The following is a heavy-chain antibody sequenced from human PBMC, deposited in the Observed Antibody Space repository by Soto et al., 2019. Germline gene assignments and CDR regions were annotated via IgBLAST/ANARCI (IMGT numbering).Heavy chain of an antibody. CDR2: INPSGGST. CDR1: GYTFTSYY. J-gene: IGHJ6*02. CDR3: ARPGYSYGSGSSHYYYGMDV. D-gene: IGHD3-10*01. V-gene: IGHV1-46*01. Sequence: ASVKVSCKASGYTFTSYYMHWVRQAPGQGLEWMGIINPSGGSTSYAQKFQGRVTMTRDTSTSTVYMELSSLRSEDTAVYYCARPGYSYGSGSSHYYYGMDVWGQGTTVTVSS.